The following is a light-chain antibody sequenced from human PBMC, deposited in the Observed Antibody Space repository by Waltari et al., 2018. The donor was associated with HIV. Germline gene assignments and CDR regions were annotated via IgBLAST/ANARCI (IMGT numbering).Light chain of an antibody. CDR2: DVS. V-gene: IGLV2-14*03. Sequence: QSALTHPASVSGSPGQSITLSCTGASSDVGRYTYVSWYQHHPGKAPKLIIYDVSNRPSGVSNRFSGSKSGTTASLTISGLQAEDEADYYCSSYTSSRTVVFGGGTKLTVL. CDR3: SSYTSSRTVV. CDR1: SSDVGRYTY. J-gene: IGLJ2*01.